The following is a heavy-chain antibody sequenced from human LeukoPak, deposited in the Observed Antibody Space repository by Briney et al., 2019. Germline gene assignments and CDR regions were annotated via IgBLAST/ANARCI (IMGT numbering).Heavy chain of an antibody. CDR2: ISSSSSTI. Sequence: PGGSLRLSCAASGFTFSSYSMNWVRQAPGKGLEWVSYISSSSSTIYYADSVKGRFTISRDNAKNSLYLQMNSLRDEDTAVYYCARGFSSGWLAEYFQHWGQGTLVTVSS. V-gene: IGHV3-48*02. J-gene: IGHJ1*01. CDR1: GFTFSSYS. CDR3: ARGFSSGWLAEYFQH. D-gene: IGHD6-19*01.